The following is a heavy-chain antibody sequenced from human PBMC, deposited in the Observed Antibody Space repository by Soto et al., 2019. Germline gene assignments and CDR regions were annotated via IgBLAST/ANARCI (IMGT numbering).Heavy chain of an antibody. D-gene: IGHD3-10*01. Sequence: GGSLRLSWAASGFTISSYAMSWVRQAPGKGLEWVSVIGGGGDSTYYADSVKGRFTISRDNSKNTLYLQLNSLRAEDTAVYYCAKAGFPYFYYYYYMDVWGEGTTVTVSS. CDR1: GFTISSYA. J-gene: IGHJ6*03. CDR3: AKAGFPYFYYYYYMDV. V-gene: IGHV3-23*01. CDR2: IGGGGDST.